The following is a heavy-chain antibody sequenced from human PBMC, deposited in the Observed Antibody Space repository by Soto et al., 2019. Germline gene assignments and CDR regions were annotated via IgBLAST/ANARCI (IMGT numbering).Heavy chain of an antibody. V-gene: IGHV3-74*01. CDR3: SRDGHWLTTSCYGNCFGP. J-gene: IGHJ5*02. CDR2: INSDASHT. D-gene: IGHD2-2*01. Sequence: GGSLRLSCAASGFTFSTYWMHWIRQVPGKGLEWVSRINSDASHTYYADSVKGRFTISRDNAKNTLHLEMNSLRAEDTSVYYCSRDGHWLTTSCYGNCFGPWGQGTLVT. CDR1: GFTFSTYW.